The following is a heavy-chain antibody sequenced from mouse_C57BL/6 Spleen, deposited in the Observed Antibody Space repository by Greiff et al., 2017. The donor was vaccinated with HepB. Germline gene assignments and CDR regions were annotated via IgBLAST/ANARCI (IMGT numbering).Heavy chain of an antibody. CDR2: IHPSDSDT. V-gene: IGHV1-74*01. CDR1: GYTFTSYW. D-gene: IGHD4-1*01. CDR3: AILNWDWYFDV. Sequence: QVQLQQPGAELVKPGASVKVSCKASGYTFTSYWMHWVKQRPGQGLEWIGRIHPSDSDTNYNQKFKGKATLTVDKSSSTAYMQLSSLTSEYAAVYYCAILNWDWYFDVWGTGTTVTVSS. J-gene: IGHJ1*03.